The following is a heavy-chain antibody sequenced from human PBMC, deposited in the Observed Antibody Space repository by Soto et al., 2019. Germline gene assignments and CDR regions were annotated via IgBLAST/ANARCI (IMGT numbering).Heavy chain of an antibody. CDR2: FDPEDAEI. V-gene: IGHV1-24*01. J-gene: IGHJ6*02. D-gene: IGHD3-22*01. CDR1: GYTLTELS. Sequence: ASVKVSCKVSGYTLTELSMHWVRQAPGKGLEWMGGFDPEDAEIIYAQKFQGRVTMTEDTSTDTAYMELSSLRSEDTAVYYCAGITMIVVGAYGMDVWGQRTTVTVSS. CDR3: AGITMIVVGAYGMDV.